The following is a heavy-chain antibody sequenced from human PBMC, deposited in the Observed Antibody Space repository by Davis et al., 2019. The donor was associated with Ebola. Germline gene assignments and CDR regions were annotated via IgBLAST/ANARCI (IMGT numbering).Heavy chain of an antibody. V-gene: IGHV3-64*01. CDR3: ARATTASWGGY. J-gene: IGHJ4*02. CDR1: GFTFSSYA. CDR2: ISSNGGST. D-gene: IGHD3-16*01. Sequence: GGSLRLSCAASGFTFSSYAMHWVRQAPGKGLEYVSAISSNGGSTYYANSVKGRFTISRDNSKNTLYLQMGSLRAEDMAVYYCARATTASWGGYWGQGTLVTVSS.